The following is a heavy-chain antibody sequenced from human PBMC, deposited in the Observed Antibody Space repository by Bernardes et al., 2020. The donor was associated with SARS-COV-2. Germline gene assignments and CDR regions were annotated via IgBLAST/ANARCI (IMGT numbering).Heavy chain of an antibody. CDR1: GGSISSSSYY. D-gene: IGHD3-3*01. CDR2: IYYSGST. CDR3: ARLPRGVEYDFWSGDAFDI. V-gene: IGHV4-39*07. J-gene: IGHJ3*02. Sequence: SETLSLTCTVSGGSISSSSYYWGWIRQPPGKGLEWIGSIYYSGSTNYNPSLKSRVTISVDTSKNQFSLKLSSVTAADTAVYYCARLPRGVEYDFWSGDAFDIWGQGTMVTVSS.